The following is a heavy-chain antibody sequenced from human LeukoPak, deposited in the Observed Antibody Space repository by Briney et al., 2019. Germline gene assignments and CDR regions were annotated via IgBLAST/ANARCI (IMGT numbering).Heavy chain of an antibody. D-gene: IGHD5-18*01. CDR2: ISGGGVT. CDR1: GFTVSSNY. CDR3: ARDTGYNYGYDY. Sequence: PGGSLRLSCAASGFTVSSNYMTWVRQAPGKGLEWVSFISGGGVTNYADSVKGRFTISRDNSKNTLYLQMNSLRAEDTAVYYCARDTGYNYGYDYWGQGTLATVSS. V-gene: IGHV3-53*01. J-gene: IGHJ4*02.